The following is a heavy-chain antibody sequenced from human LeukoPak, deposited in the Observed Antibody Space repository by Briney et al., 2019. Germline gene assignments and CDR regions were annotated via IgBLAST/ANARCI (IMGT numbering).Heavy chain of an antibody. Sequence: GGSLRLSCSASGFTFSSYAMHWVRQAPGKGLEYVSAISSNGGSTYYADSVKGRFTISRDNSKNTLYLQMSSLRAEDTAVHYCVTRGRYSSGWGAFDIWGQGTMVTVSS. CDR2: ISSNGGST. D-gene: IGHD6-19*01. CDR3: VTRGRYSSGWGAFDI. J-gene: IGHJ3*02. V-gene: IGHV3-64D*06. CDR1: GFTFSSYA.